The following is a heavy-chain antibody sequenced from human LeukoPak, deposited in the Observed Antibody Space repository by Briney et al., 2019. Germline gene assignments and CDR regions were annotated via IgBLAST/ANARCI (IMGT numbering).Heavy chain of an antibody. Sequence: SETLSLTCTVSGGSISGYYWSWIRQPPGKGLEWIGDVYYSGSTNYNPSLKSRVTISVATSKNQFSLKLSSVTAADTAVYYCARHSSVQWLVRPDAFDIWGQGTMVTVSS. CDR3: ARHSSVQWLVRPDAFDI. V-gene: IGHV4-59*01. D-gene: IGHD6-19*01. J-gene: IGHJ3*02. CDR1: GGSISGYY. CDR2: VYYSGST.